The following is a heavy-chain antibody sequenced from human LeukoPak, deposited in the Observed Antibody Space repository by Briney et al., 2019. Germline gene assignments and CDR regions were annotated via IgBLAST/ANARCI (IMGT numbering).Heavy chain of an antibody. CDR3: AKDQHMVRGLIPDY. CDR2: ISDSGGST. V-gene: IGHV3-23*01. CDR1: GFTFSSYA. J-gene: IGHJ4*02. D-gene: IGHD3-10*01. Sequence: PWGSLTLSCAASGFTFSSYAMSWVRQAPGKGLEWVSSISDSGGSTFYADSVKGRFTISRDNSKNTLYLQMNSLRAEDTAVYSCAKDQHMVRGLIPDYWGQGTVDPVSS.